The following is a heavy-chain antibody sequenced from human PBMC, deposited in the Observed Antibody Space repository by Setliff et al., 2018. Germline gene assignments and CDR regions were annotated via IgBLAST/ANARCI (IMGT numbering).Heavy chain of an antibody. CDR3: AKASLAYSFGYYFDS. CDR1: ESTFSSFG. D-gene: IGHD5-18*01. CDR2: LRYDGSYE. J-gene: IGHJ4*01. V-gene: IGHV3-30*02. Sequence: PGGSLRLSCTASESTFSSFGMHWVRQAPGKGLEWVGFLRYDGSYEYYADSVQGRFTSSRDNSKNTLFLHMNNLRPEDTALYYCAKASLAYSFGYYFDSWGQGALVTVSS.